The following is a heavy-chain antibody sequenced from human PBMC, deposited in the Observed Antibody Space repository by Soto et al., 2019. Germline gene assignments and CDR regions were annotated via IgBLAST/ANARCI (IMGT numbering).Heavy chain of an antibody. Sequence: PGESLKISCKGSGYSFTSYLISWVRQMPGKGLEWMGIIYPGDSDTRYSPSFQGQVTISADKSISTAYLQWSSLKASDTAMYYCARHAGYSSGWYPYYYGMDVWGQGTTVTVSS. CDR3: ARHAGYSSGWYPYYYGMDV. V-gene: IGHV5-51*01. D-gene: IGHD6-19*01. J-gene: IGHJ6*02. CDR1: GYSFTSYL. CDR2: IYPGDSDT.